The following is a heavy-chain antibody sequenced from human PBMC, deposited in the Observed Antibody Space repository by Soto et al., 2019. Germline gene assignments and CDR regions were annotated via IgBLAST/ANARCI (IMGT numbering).Heavy chain of an antibody. Sequence: EVQLVESGGGLVQPGGSLRLSCAASGFSFSDHYMDWVRQAPGKGLERVGRTRNKAYSYTTEYAASLRGRFTITRDDSPDSLYLQMHSLKTEDTAVYYCATPIPSSKWSGFDSWGQGTLVTVSS. V-gene: IGHV3-72*01. J-gene: IGHJ4*02. CDR3: ATPIPSSKWSGFDS. CDR1: GFSFSDHY. D-gene: IGHD6-13*01. CDR2: TRNKAYSYTT.